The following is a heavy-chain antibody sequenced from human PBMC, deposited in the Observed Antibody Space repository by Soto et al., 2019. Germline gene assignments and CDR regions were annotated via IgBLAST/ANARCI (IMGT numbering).Heavy chain of an antibody. CDR3: AGDYLRLNSLNGNFYSFGMDV. CDR2: VAANVTNR. Sequence: EVQLLQSGGGLVQPGGSLSLSCAASGISFTTYAMSWVRQAPGKGLEWVSTVAANVTNRHYADFVKGRFTISRDNFKNTLSLQMNSLRVEHTAIYYCAGDYLRLNSLNGNFYSFGMDVWGQGTAVTVSS. J-gene: IGHJ6*02. D-gene: IGHD4-17*01. CDR1: GISFTTYA. V-gene: IGHV3-23*01.